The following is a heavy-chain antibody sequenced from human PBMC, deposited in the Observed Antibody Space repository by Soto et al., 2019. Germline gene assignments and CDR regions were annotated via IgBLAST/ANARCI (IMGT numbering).Heavy chain of an antibody. D-gene: IGHD3-3*01. V-gene: IGHV3-74*01. CDR1: GFTFSSYW. Sequence: GGSLRLSCAASGFTFSSYWMHWVRQAPGKGLVWVSRISINGGSTSYADSVKGRFTISRDNAKNTLYLQMNSVRAEDTAVYYCALLPDYDFWRGPPPDYSGQGTLVTVSS. CDR3: ALLPDYDFWRGPPPDY. CDR2: ISINGGST. J-gene: IGHJ4*02.